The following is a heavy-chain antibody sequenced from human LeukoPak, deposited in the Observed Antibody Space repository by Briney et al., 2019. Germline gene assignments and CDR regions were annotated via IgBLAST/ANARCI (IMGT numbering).Heavy chain of an antibody. D-gene: IGHD3-22*01. V-gene: IGHV4-34*01. Sequence: SETLSLTCAVYGGXFSGYYWSWIRQPPGKGLEWIGEINHSGSTNYNPSLKSRVTISVDTSKNQFSLKLSSVTAADTAVYYCARGGEYYYDSSGYYYYHWGQGTLVTVSS. CDR1: GGXFSGYY. J-gene: IGHJ5*02. CDR2: INHSGST. CDR3: ARGGEYYYDSSGYYYYH.